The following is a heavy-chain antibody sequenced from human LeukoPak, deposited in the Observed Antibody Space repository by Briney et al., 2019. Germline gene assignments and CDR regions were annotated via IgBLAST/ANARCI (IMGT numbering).Heavy chain of an antibody. CDR2: MYYSGSP. CDR3: ARAVNDFWSGFSYYFDC. J-gene: IGHJ4*02. V-gene: IGHV4-31*03. CDR1: GGSISSGGSY. D-gene: IGHD3-3*01. Sequence: SETLSLTCTVSGGSISSGGSYWTLIRQHPGKCLEWIGYMYYSGSPYYNPSLRSRLTISVDTSKNQFSLKLSSVTAADTAVYYCARAVNDFWSGFSYYFDCWGQGTLVTVSS.